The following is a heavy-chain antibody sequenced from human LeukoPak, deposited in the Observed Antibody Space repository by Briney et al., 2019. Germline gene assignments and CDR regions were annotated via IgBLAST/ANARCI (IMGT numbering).Heavy chain of an antibody. V-gene: IGHV4-39*07. J-gene: IGHJ4*02. CDR1: GGSISSSSYY. D-gene: IGHD1-26*01. CDR2: IYHSGST. CDR3: ARDLVSGSYGSFDY. Sequence: SETLSLTCTVSGGSISSSSYYWGWIRQPPGKGLEWIGSIYHSGSTYYNPSLKSRVTISIDTSKNQFSLKLSSVTAADTAVYYCARDLVSGSYGSFDYWGQGTLVTVSS.